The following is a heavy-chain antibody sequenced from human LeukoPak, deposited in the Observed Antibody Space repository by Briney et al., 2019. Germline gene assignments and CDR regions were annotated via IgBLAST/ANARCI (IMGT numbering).Heavy chain of an antibody. D-gene: IGHD6-19*01. J-gene: IGHJ6*02. Sequence: GSSLRLSCEASGFSFSRHGMHWVRQAPGKGLEWVAVVSNDGDNKDYADSVKGRFTISRDNSKNTVYLEMNSLTTEDTALYYCAKDPSSGWYRWSMDVWGQGTTVTVSS. CDR1: GFSFSRHG. V-gene: IGHV3-30*18. CDR2: VSNDGDNK. CDR3: AKDPSSGWYRWSMDV.